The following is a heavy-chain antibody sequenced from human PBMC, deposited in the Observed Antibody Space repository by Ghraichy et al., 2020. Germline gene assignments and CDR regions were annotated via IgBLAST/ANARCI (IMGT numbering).Heavy chain of an antibody. D-gene: IGHD5-24*01. CDR1: GRSVTSGTYY. J-gene: IGHJ4*02. Sequence: SETLSLTCTVSGRSVTSGTYYWTWIRQPPGKGLECIGYISYSGSTNYSPSLKSRVTISLDTSTNQFSLHLSSVTAADTAMYYCARVGRVMGPDSWDQGTLVIVSS. CDR3: ARVGRVMGPDS. V-gene: IGHV4-61*01. CDR2: ISYSGST.